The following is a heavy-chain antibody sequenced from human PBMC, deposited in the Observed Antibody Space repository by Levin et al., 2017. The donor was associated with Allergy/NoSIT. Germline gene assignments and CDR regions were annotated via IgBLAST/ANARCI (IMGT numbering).Heavy chain of an antibody. D-gene: IGHD3-10*01. CDR3: AFRAGSRTFPFDY. J-gene: IGHJ4*02. V-gene: IGHV1-69*13. CDR2: IIPIFGTA. Sequence: ASVKVSCKASGGTFSSYAISWVRQAPGQGLEWMGGIIPIFGTANYAQKFQGRVTITADESTSTAYMELSSLRSEDTAVYYCAFRAGSRTFPFDYWGQGTLVTVSS. CDR1: GGTFSSYA.